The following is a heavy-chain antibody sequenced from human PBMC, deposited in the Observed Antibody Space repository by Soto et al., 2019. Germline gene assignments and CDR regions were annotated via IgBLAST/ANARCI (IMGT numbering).Heavy chain of an antibody. D-gene: IGHD1-26*01. V-gene: IGHV1-18*04. CDR1: GYTSSIYG. CDR2: ISGYNGNT. Sequence: QGQLVQSGAEVKKPGASVNVSCKASGYTSSIYGISWVRQAPGQGLEWMAWISGYNGNTKYAQKFQGRVTVATDTTTKGAYMELRSLRSDDTAVYDCAREVSGGTYPWFFDLWGRGTLVTVSS. J-gene: IGHJ2*01. CDR3: AREVSGGTYPWFFDL.